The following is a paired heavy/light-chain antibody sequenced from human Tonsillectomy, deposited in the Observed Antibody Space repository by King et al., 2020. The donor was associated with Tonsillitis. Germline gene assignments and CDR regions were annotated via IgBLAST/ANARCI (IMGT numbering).Light chain of an antibody. V-gene: IGLV3-19*01. CDR1: SLRNYY. CDR3: NSRDSSGNHPWV. J-gene: IGLJ3*02. Sequence: SSELTQDPDVSVALGQTVRITCQGDSLRNYYASWFQQKPGQAPVLVIYGRNNRPSGIPDRFSGSTSGNTASLTLTGAQAEDEADYYCNSRDSSGNHPWVFGGGTKLTVL. CDR2: GRN.
Heavy chain of an antibody. D-gene: IGHD3-10*01. V-gene: IGHV3-33*01. CDR2: IWNDGSNK. Sequence: QVQLVESGGGVVQPGRSLRLSCTASGFTFNSYGMHWVRQAPGKGLEWVAVIWNDGSNKYYADSVTGRFTISRDNSKNTLYLQMNSLRTEDTAVYYCAREMLRGVTLDYWGQGTLLTVSS. CDR3: AREMLRGVTLDY. J-gene: IGHJ4*02. CDR1: GFTFNSYG.